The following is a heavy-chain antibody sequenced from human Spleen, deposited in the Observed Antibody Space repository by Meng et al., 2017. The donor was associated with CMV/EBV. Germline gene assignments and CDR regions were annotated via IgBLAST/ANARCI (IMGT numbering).Heavy chain of an antibody. J-gene: IGHJ4*02. CDR2: VYINDNT. Sequence: VQPQESGPGLVKPSETLALTCTVSGGYIKNWFWSWIRQPAGKKLEWIGRVYINDNTNYNPSFRSRVIMSVDASNNQFSLKLTSVTAADTAVYYCATGSGDFDHWGQGTLVTVSS. CDR1: GGYIKNWF. V-gene: IGHV4-4*07. CDR3: ATGSGDFDH. D-gene: IGHD1-26*01.